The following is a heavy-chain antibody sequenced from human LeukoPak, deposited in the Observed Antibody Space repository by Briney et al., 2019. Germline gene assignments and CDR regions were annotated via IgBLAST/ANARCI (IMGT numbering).Heavy chain of an antibody. J-gene: IGHJ3*02. CDR2: INAGNGNT. D-gene: IGHD4-23*01. CDR3: ARRNFYGGNDDAFDT. Sequence: ASVKVSCKASGYTFTSYAMHWVRQAPGQRLEWMGWINAGNGNTKYSQKFQGRVTITRDTSASTAYMELSSLRSEDTAVYYCARRNFYGGNDDAFDTWGQGTMVTVSS. V-gene: IGHV1-3*01. CDR1: GYTFTSYA.